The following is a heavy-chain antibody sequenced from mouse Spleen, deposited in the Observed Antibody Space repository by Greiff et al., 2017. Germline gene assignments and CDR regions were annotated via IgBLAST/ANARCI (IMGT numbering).Heavy chain of an antibody. D-gene: IGHD1-1*01. CDR3: ARDYYGSSHFDY. Sequence: EVQGVESGAELVKPGASVKLSCTASGFNIKDTYMHWVKQRPEQGLEWIGRIDPANGNTKYDPKFQGKATITADTSSNTAYLQLSSLTSEDTAVYYCARDYYGSSHFDYWGQGTTLTVSS. CDR1: GFNIKDTY. V-gene: IGHV14-3*02. J-gene: IGHJ2*01. CDR2: IDPANGNT.